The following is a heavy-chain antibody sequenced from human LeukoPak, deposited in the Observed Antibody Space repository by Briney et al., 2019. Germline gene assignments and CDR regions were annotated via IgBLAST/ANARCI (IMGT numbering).Heavy chain of an antibody. CDR1: GFTFTSSA. V-gene: IGHV1-58*01. CDR2: IVVGSGNT. D-gene: IGHD3-10*01. Sequence: TSVKVSCKASGFTFTSSAVQWVRHARGQRLEWIGWIVVGSGNTNYAQKFQERVTITRDMSTSTAYMELSSLRSEDTAVYYCAAESSRYYGSGSYYRYYYYGMDVWGKGTTVTVSS. J-gene: IGHJ6*04. CDR3: AAESSRYYGSGSYYRYYYYGMDV.